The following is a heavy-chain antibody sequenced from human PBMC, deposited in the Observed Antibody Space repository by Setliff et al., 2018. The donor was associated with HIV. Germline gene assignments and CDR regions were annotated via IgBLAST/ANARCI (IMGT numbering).Heavy chain of an antibody. D-gene: IGHD3-9*01. J-gene: IGHJ2*01. CDR1: GFTFSSYA. Sequence: GGSLRLSCAASGFTFSSYAMHWVRQAPGKGLEWVAVISYDGSNKYYADSVKGRFTISRDNAKNSLYLQMNSLRAEDTALYYCARSPYYDILTGYYTVWYFDLWGRGTLVTVSS. V-gene: IGHV3-30*04. CDR2: ISYDGSNK. CDR3: ARSPYYDILTGYYTVWYFDL.